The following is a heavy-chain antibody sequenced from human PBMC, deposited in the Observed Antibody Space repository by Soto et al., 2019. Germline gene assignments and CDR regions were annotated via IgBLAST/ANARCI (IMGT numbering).Heavy chain of an antibody. D-gene: IGHD3-22*01. J-gene: IGHJ4*02. CDR2: IIPIFGTA. Sequence: QVQLVQSGAEVKKPGSSVKVSCKASGGTFSSYAISWVRQAPGQGLEWMGGIIPIFGTANYAQKFQGRVTMTADESTSTAYMELSSLRSEDTAVYYCARDYYDSSGYFYYFDYWGQGTLVTVSS. CDR1: GGTFSSYA. V-gene: IGHV1-69*01. CDR3: ARDYYDSSGYFYYFDY.